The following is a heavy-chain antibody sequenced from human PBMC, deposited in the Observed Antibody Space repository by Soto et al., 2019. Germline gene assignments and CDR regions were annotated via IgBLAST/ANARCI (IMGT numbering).Heavy chain of an antibody. CDR2: IIPIFGTA. CDR3: ARKGRYSSSWYGGDFDY. V-gene: IGHV1-69*12. J-gene: IGHJ4*02. Sequence: QVQLVQSGAEVKKPGSSVKVSCKASGGTFSSYAISWVRQAPGRGLEWMGGIIPIFGTANYAQKFQGRVTITADESTSTAYMELSSLRSEDTAVYYCARKGRYSSSWYGGDFDYWGQGTLVTVSS. D-gene: IGHD6-13*01. CDR1: GGTFSSYA.